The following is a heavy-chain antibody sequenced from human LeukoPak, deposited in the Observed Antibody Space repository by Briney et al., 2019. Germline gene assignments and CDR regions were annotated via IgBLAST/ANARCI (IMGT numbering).Heavy chain of an antibody. CDR3: ARLVYDSSGYYPTFLFDY. V-gene: IGHV4-59*08. CDR1: GGSISSYY. Sequence: PSETLSLTCTVSGGSISSYYWSWIRQPPGKGLEWIGSIYYSGSTNYNPSLKSRVTISVDTSKNQFSLKLSSVTAADAAVYYCARLVYDSSGYYPTFLFDYWGQGTLVTVSS. J-gene: IGHJ4*02. D-gene: IGHD3-22*01. CDR2: IYYSGST.